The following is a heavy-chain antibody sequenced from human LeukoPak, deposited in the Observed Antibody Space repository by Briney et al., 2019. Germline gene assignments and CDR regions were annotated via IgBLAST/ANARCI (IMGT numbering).Heavy chain of an antibody. CDR1: GGSISSYF. CDR2: IYYSGST. Sequence: SETLSLTCTVSGGSISSYFWSWIRQPPGKGLEWIGYIYYSGSTNYNPSLKSRVTISVDTSKNQFSLKPSSVTAADTAVYYCARHHPDYYDSSGYFSSTTTLFDYWGQGTLVTVSS. CDR3: ARHHPDYYDSSGYFSSTTTLFDY. J-gene: IGHJ4*02. V-gene: IGHV4-59*08. D-gene: IGHD3-22*01.